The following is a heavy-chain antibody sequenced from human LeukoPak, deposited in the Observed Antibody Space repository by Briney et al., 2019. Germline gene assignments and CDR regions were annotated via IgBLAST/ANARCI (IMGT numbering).Heavy chain of an antibody. D-gene: IGHD1-14*01. CDR3: ARGPIPHTRDIEL. V-gene: IGHV1-69*05. Sequence: SSVTVYCQAPEGTFSNYAISWVRQDPGQGLEWMGRIIPIFGTANYAQKFQGRVTITTDESPSTAYMELSSLRSEDTAVYYCARGPIPHTRDIELWAQGTLVTVSS. CDR2: IIPIFGTA. CDR1: EGTFSNYA. J-gene: IGHJ4*02.